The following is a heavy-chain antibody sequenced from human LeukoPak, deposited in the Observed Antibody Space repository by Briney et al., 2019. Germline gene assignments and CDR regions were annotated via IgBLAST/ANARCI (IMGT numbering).Heavy chain of an antibody. V-gene: IGHV4-59*01. CDR2: IFYNGAI. CDR3: ARGGPGSGHYFYMDV. D-gene: IGHD1-14*01. J-gene: IGHJ6*03. Sequence: PSETLSLTCTISGGAISAYYWNWIQQSPGKGLEWLGYIFYNGAINYNPSVQSRVSISVDTSKDQFSLSLSSVTAADTAVYFCARGGPGSGHYFYMDVWGRGTTVTVSS. CDR1: GGAISAYY.